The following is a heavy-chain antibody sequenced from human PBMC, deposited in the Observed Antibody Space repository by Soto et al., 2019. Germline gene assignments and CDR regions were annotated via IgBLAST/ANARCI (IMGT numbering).Heavy chain of an antibody. Sequence: SVKVSCKASGRTFSSYAISWVRQAPGQGLEWMGGIIPIFGTANYAQKFQGRVTITADESTSTAYMELSSLRSEDTAVYYCAREQDIVVVVAAVPPDYGMDVWGQGTTVTVSS. CDR1: GRTFSSYA. D-gene: IGHD2-15*01. CDR2: IIPIFGTA. V-gene: IGHV1-69*13. CDR3: AREQDIVVVVAAVPPDYGMDV. J-gene: IGHJ6*02.